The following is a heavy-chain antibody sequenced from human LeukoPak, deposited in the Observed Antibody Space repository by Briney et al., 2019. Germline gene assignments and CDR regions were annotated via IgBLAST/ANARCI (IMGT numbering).Heavy chain of an antibody. J-gene: IGHJ4*02. D-gene: IGHD3-22*01. CDR3: AKPRLISGYQYFDY. CDR2: ISYDGSNK. Sequence: GGSLRLSCAASGFTFSNYWMGWVRQAPGKGLEWVALISYDGSNKYYADSVKGRFTISRDNSKNTLYLQMNSLRAEDTAVYYCAKPRLISGYQYFDYWGQGTLVTVSS. CDR1: GFTFSNYW. V-gene: IGHV3-30*18.